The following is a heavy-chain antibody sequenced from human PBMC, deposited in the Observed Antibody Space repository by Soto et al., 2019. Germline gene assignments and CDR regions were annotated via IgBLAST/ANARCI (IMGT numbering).Heavy chain of an antibody. V-gene: IGHV4-59*01. Sequence: QVQLQESGPGLVKPSETLSLTCTVSGGSISSYYWSWIRQPPGKGLEWIGYIYYSGSTNYNPSLKSRVTIAVDTSKNQFALKLSSVTAADTAVYYCASTSPYSSSWYGAFDIWGQETMVTVSS. CDR2: IYYSGST. D-gene: IGHD6-13*01. J-gene: IGHJ3*02. CDR3: ASTSPYSSSWYGAFDI. CDR1: GGSISSYY.